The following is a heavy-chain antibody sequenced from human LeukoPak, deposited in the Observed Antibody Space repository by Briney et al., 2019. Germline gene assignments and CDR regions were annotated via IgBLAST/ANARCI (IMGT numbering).Heavy chain of an antibody. J-gene: IGHJ4*02. CDR1: GFTFSNAC. CDR3: TTVSFHYGSGSYDY. Sequence: GGSLRLSCAASGFTFSNACVSWVRQAPGKGLEWVGRIKSKTDGGTTHYAAPVEGRFTISRDDSKNTLYLQMNSLKTEDTAVYFCTTVSFHYGSGSYDYWGQGTLVTVSS. D-gene: IGHD3-10*01. CDR2: IKSKTDGGTT. V-gene: IGHV3-15*01.